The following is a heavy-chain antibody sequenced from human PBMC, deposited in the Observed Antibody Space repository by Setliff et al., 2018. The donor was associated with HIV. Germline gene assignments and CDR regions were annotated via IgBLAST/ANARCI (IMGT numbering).Heavy chain of an antibody. Sequence: SETLSLTCTVSGGSISGSVWSWIRQPPGKGLEFVGYIYYMGRTNYNPSLKSRVTISVDTSKNQFSLKLNSVTAADSAVYYCARAPSNGWYPDAFDIWGQGTMVTVSS. J-gene: IGHJ3*02. CDR3: ARAPSNGWYPDAFDI. D-gene: IGHD6-19*01. CDR1: GGSISGSV. V-gene: IGHV4-59*01. CDR2: IYYMGRT.